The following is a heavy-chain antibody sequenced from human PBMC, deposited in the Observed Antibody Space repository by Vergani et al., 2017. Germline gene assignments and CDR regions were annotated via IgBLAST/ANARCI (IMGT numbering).Heavy chain of an antibody. J-gene: IGHJ2*01. V-gene: IGHV3-23*01. CDR1: GFTFSSYA. CDR2: ISGSGGST. Sequence: EVQLLESGGGLVQPGGSLRLSCEASGFTFSSYAMYWVRQAPGKGLEWVSAISGSGGSTYSADSVKGRFTISRDNSKNTLYLQMNSLRAEDTAVYYCAKGPHYCSSTSCYAYFDLWGRGTLVTVSS. D-gene: IGHD2-2*01. CDR3: AKGPHYCSSTSCYAYFDL.